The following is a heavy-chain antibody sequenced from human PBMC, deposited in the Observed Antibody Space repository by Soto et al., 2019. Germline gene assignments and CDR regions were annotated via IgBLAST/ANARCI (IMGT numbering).Heavy chain of an antibody. D-gene: IGHD5-12*01. J-gene: IGHJ4*02. CDR1: GFTFSSYS. Sequence: PGRSLRLSCAASGFTFSSYSMNWVRQAPGKGLEWVSYISSSSSTIYYADSVKGRVTMTTDTSTSTAYMELRSLRSDDTAVYYCARDLRDYDFRNFDYRGQGTLVTVSS. CDR2: ISSSSSTI. CDR3: ARDLRDYDFRNFDY. V-gene: IGHV3-48*01.